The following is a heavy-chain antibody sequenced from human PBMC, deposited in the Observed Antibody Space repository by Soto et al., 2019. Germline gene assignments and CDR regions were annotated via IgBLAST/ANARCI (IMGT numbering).Heavy chain of an antibody. CDR2: INGRSNYK. CDR1: GFTFSTYT. CDR3: AKDPEGYCSSTRCYTYHGLDV. V-gene: IGHV3-21*01. Sequence: GGSLRLSCASSGFTFSTYTMNWVRQAPGKGLEWVSSINGRSNYKYYTDSVKGRFTISRDNSKHTLYLQMSSLRVEDTAVYYCAKDPEGYCSSTRCYTYHGLDVWGQGTTVTVSS. J-gene: IGHJ6*02. D-gene: IGHD2-2*01.